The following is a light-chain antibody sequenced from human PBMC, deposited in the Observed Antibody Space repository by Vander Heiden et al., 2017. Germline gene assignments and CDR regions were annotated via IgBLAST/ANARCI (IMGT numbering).Light chain of an antibody. CDR3: NSRDSRGYYHVM. J-gene: IGLJ3*02. CDR1: SLRGYY. V-gene: IGLV3-19*01. Sequence: SSELTQDPTVSVALGQTVRITCQGASLRGYYESWYQQNPGQAPVVVDYGKNIRPSGIPDGFSGSSSGDTASLTITGAQAEDEAVYYCNSRDSRGYYHVMFGGGTKLTVL. CDR2: GKN.